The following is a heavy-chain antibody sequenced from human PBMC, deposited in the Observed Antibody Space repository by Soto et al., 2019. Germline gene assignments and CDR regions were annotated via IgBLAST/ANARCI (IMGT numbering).Heavy chain of an antibody. CDR2: ISCDGSNK. V-gene: IGHV3-30*18. D-gene: IGHD6-13*01. Sequence: PGGSLRLSCAASGFTFSSYGMHWVRQAPGKGLEWVAVISCDGSNKYYADSVKGRFTISRDNSKNTLYLQMNSLRAEDTAVYYCAKTPAAAGTGDYFDYWGQGTLVTVSS. J-gene: IGHJ4*02. CDR1: GFTFSSYG. CDR3: AKTPAAAGTGDYFDY.